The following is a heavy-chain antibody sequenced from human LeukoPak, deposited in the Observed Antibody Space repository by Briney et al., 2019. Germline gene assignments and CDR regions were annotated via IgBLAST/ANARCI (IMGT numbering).Heavy chain of an antibody. CDR2: ISSSSSYI. CDR1: GFTFSSYS. D-gene: IGHD2-2*01. J-gene: IGHJ3*02. CDR3: ARRPRVPIEDAFDI. Sequence: SGGSLRLSCAASGFTFSSYSMNWVRQAPGKGLEWVSSISSSSSYIYYADSVKGRFTISRDNAKNSLYLQMNSLRAEDTAVYYCARRPRVPIEDAFDIWGQGTMVTVSS. V-gene: IGHV3-21*01.